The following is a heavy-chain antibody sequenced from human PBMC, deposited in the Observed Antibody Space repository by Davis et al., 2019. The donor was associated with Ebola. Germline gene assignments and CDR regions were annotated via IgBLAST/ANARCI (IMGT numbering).Heavy chain of an antibody. V-gene: IGHV1-2*06. Sequence: ASVKVSCKASGYTFTGYYMHWVRQAPGQGLEWMGRINPNSGGTNYAQKLQGRVTMTRDTSISTAYMELSRLRSDDTAVYYCARMGIAVAGTTGGFDYWGQGTLVTVSS. CDR1: GYTFTGYY. J-gene: IGHJ4*02. CDR3: ARMGIAVAGTTGGFDY. D-gene: IGHD6-19*01. CDR2: INPNSGGT.